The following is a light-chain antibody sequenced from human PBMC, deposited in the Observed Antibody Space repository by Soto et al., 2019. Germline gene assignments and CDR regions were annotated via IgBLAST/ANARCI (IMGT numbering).Light chain of an antibody. CDR3: SSYTSSTTFPRV. Sequence: QSALTQPASVSGSPGQSITFSCTGASSDVGGYNYVSWYQHHPGKAPKLMIYEVTTRPSGISNRFSGSKSGNTASLTISGLQAEDEADYYCSSYTSSTTFPRVFGTGTKLTVL. CDR2: EVT. J-gene: IGLJ1*01. V-gene: IGLV2-14*01. CDR1: SSDVGGYNY.